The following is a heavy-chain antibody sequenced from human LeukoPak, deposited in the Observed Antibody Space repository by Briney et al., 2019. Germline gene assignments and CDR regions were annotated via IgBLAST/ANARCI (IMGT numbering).Heavy chain of an antibody. V-gene: IGHV6-1*01. Sequence: SQTLSLTCAISGDSVSSNSAAWNWTRQSPSRGLEWLGKTYYRSKRYNDYAGSVKSRITITPDTSNNQFSLQLNYVTPEDTAVYCSASDFLHPGGYFDYWGQGTLVTVSS. CDR1: GDSVSSNSAA. D-gene: IGHD1-26*01. CDR3: ASDFLHPGGYFDY. J-gene: IGHJ4*02. CDR2: TYYRSKRYN.